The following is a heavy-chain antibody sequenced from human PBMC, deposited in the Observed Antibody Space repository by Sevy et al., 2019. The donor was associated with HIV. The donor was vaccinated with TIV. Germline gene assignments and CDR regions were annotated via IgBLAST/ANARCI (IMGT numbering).Heavy chain of an antibody. CDR2: ISVGGGTT. D-gene: IGHD2-2*01. CDR3: AKGDTSTRYYYYGMDV. V-gene: IGHV3-23*01. CDR1: GFTFSNFG. J-gene: IGHJ6*02. Sequence: GGSLRLSCAASGFTFSNFGMSWVRQAPGKGLEWVSTISVGGGTTYYADSVKGRFTISRDNSKKTLYLQMNSLRAEDTALYYCAKGDTSTRYYYYGMDVWGQGTAVTVSS.